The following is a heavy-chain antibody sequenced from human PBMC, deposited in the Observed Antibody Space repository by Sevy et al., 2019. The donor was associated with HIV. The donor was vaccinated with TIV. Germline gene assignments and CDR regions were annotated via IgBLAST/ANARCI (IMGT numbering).Heavy chain of an antibody. Sequence: GGSLRLSCAASGFTFSNYNINWVRQAPGKGLEWVSYISGLSNYIYYADSLGGRFTISRDKAKNSVYLQMNSLRTEDTAVYYCARGASSGWDYFDYWGQGTLVTVSS. CDR3: ARGASSGWDYFDY. J-gene: IGHJ4*02. V-gene: IGHV3-21*01. CDR2: ISGLSNYI. D-gene: IGHD6-19*01. CDR1: GFTFSNYN.